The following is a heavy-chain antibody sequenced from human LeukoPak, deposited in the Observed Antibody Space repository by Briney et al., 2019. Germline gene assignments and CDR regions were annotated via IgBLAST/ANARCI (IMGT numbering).Heavy chain of an antibody. CDR1: GFTFSIFG. Sequence: PGRSLGLSCAASGFTFSIFGIHWVRQAPGKGLEWVAAISPDGNKEYYTESVKGRFTVSRDNSNNMIYLQINSLRGEDSAVYYCAKINNVDDFWGPGTLVTVSS. D-gene: IGHD1/OR15-1a*01. CDR2: ISPDGNKE. V-gene: IGHV3-30*18. CDR3: AKINNVDDF. J-gene: IGHJ4*02.